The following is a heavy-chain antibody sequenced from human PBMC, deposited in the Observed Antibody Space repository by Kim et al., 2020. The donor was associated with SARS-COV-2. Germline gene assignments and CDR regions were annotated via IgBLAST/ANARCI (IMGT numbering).Heavy chain of an antibody. D-gene: IGHD1-7*01. CDR2: INQSGVT. J-gene: IGHJ4*02. CDR1: GGSSSDYY. CDR3: ARAAGWNYFF. V-gene: IGHV4-34*01. Sequence: SETLSLTCAVSGGSSSDYYWTWIRQAPGKGLEWIGEINQSGVTKYNPSLKSRVTISADTSENHFSLKLTSLTAADTAVYYCARAAGWNYFFWGQGTVVTVSS.